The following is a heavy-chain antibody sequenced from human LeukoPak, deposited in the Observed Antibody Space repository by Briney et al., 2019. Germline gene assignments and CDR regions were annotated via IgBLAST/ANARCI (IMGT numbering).Heavy chain of an antibody. CDR1: GYTFTGYY. CDR3: ARVHRPISTVVTWGGDYFDY. D-gene: IGHD4-11*01. CDR2: INPNSGGT. V-gene: IGHV1-2*02. J-gene: IGHJ4*02. Sequence: GASVKVSCKASGYTFTGYYMHWVRQAPGQGLEWMGWINPNSGGTNCAQKFQGRVTMTRDTSISTAYMELRSLRSDDTAVYYCARVHRPISTVVTWGGDYFDYWGQGTLVTVSS.